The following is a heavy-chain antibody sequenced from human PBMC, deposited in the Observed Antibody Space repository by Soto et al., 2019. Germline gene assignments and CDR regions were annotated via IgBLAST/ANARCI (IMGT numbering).Heavy chain of an antibody. D-gene: IGHD4-17*01. V-gene: IGHV4-59*01. CDR3: ARAYGDYVFDY. CDR2: IYYSGST. Sequence: ASETLSLTCTVSGGSISSYYWSWIRQPPGKGLEWIGYIYYSGSTNYNPSLKSRVTISVDTSKNQFSLKLSSVTAADTAVYYCARAYGDYVFDYWGQGSLVTVSS. CDR1: GGSISSYY. J-gene: IGHJ4*02.